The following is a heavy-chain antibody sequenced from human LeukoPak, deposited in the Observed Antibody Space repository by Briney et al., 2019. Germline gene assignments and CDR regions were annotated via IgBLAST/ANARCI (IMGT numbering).Heavy chain of an antibody. CDR1: GGSFSGDY. V-gene: IGHV4-34*01. D-gene: IGHD4-17*01. CDR3: AGVTGAYGDFAWFDP. Sequence: SETLSLTCAVFGGSFSGDYWSWVRQPPGKGLEWFGEINHSGSTNYNPSLKSRVTISADSSKSQFSLKVRSVTAAGTAVYYCAGVTGAYGDFAWFDPWGQGTLGTVSS. CDR2: INHSGST. J-gene: IGHJ5*02.